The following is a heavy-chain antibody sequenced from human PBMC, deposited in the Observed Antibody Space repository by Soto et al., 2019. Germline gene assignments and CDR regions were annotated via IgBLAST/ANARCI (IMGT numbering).Heavy chain of an antibody. CDR1: GIRFSGYG. J-gene: IGHJ4*02. D-gene: IGHD1-1*01. Sequence: QVHLVVSGGGVVQPGTSLRLARAASGIRFSGYGMQWVRQTPGKGLEWVGVIWYDGSKTFYADSVKGRFTNTRDTSNTDVFLQMDSLRDEDAAVYRSVARIGGGSWYTMDYWGPGSLVTVSS. V-gene: IGHV3-33*03. CDR2: IWYDGSKT. CDR3: VARIGGGSWYTMDY.